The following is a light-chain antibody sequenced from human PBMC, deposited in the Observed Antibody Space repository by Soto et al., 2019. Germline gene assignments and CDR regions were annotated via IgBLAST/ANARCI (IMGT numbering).Light chain of an antibody. J-gene: IGKJ5*01. CDR3: QQRYSTPT. CDR1: QSISNY. CDR2: AAS. V-gene: IGKV1-39*01. Sequence: DIQMTQSPSSLSASVGDRVTITCRASQSISNYLNWYQQKPGKAPKLLIYAASSLQTGVPSRLSGSGSGTDFTLTISSMQSEDFATYFCQQRYSTPTFGPGTRLDIK.